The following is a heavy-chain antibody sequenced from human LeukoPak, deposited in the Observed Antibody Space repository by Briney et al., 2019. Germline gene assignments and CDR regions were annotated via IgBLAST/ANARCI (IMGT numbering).Heavy chain of an antibody. D-gene: IGHD2-21*02. CDR3: ARWGESGDSVVHAFDI. Sequence: PSETLSLTRTVSGASITSYYWNWMRQSPGKGLEWIGYGHHSGTTNYNPSLESRGTISVDTSKNQFSLKLSSVSAADTAVYYCARWGESGDSVVHAFDIWGRGTMVTASS. CDR1: GASITSYY. CDR2: GHHSGTT. J-gene: IGHJ3*02. V-gene: IGHV4-59*01.